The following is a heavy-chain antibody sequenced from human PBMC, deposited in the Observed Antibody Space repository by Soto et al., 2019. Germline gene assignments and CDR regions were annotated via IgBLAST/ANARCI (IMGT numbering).Heavy chain of an antibody. Sequence: ELQLLESGGGLVQPGGSLRLSCAASGFTFSSYAMNWVRQAPGKGLEWVSAISGSGGSTYYANSVKGRFTISRDNSKNTLDLQMNSLRAEDTAVYYCAKDRDIVVVVAADDAFDIWGQGPMVSVSS. CDR1: GFTFSSYA. J-gene: IGHJ3*02. CDR3: AKDRDIVVVVAADDAFDI. D-gene: IGHD2-15*01. V-gene: IGHV3-23*01. CDR2: ISGSGGST.